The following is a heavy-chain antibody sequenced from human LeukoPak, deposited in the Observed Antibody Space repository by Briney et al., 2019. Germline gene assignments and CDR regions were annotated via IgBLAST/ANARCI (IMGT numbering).Heavy chain of an antibody. CDR2: ISAYNGNT. V-gene: IGHV1-18*01. Sequence: ASVKVSCKASGYTFTSYGISWVRQAPGQGLEWMGWISAYNGNTNYAQKLQGRVTMTTDTSTSTAYMELRSLRSDDTAVYYCARGPMVRGVIGFSLDYWGQGTLVTVSS. CDR1: GYTFTSYG. CDR3: ARGPMVRGVIGFSLDY. J-gene: IGHJ4*02. D-gene: IGHD3-10*01.